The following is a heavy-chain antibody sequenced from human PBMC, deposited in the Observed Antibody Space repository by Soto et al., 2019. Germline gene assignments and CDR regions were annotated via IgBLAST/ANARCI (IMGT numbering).Heavy chain of an antibody. Sequence: SATLSLTCTVSGGSISSYYWSWIRQPPGKGLEWIGYIYYSGSTNYNPSLKSRVTISVDTSKNQFSLKLSSVTAADTAVYYCARSMDTAEDSFDYWGQGTLVTVSS. D-gene: IGHD5-18*01. CDR1: GGSISSYY. V-gene: IGHV4-59*01. CDR3: ARSMDTAEDSFDY. J-gene: IGHJ4*02. CDR2: IYYSGST.